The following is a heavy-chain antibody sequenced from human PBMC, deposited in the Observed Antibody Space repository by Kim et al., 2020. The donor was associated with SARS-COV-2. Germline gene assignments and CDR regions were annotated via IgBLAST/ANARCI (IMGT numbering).Heavy chain of an antibody. Sequence: TNHTPSLKGRVTISVDTSKNQFSLKVTSVTAADTAVYYCARSAAAGTIDYWGQGTLVTVSS. D-gene: IGHD6-13*01. CDR3: ARSAAAGTIDY. J-gene: IGHJ4*02. CDR2: T. V-gene: IGHV4-34*01.